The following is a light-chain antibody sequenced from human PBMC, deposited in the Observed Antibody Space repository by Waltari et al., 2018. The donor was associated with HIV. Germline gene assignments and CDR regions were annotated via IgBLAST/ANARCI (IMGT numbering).Light chain of an antibody. CDR1: QSVSSKY. CDR2: GAS. Sequence: EIVLTQSPGTLSLSPGEGATLSCRASQSVSSKYFAWYQHKPGQASRLLIYGASSRATGIPDRFSGSGSGTDFTLTISRLEPEDFAVYYCQQYGTSPTTFGPGTKVDIK. CDR3: QQYGTSPTT. J-gene: IGKJ3*01. V-gene: IGKV3-20*01.